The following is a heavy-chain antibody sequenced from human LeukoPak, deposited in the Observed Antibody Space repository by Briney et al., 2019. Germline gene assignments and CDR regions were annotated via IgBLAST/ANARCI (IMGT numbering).Heavy chain of an antibody. V-gene: IGHV1-69*06. CDR1: GGTFSSYA. Sequence: GSSVKVSCKASGGTFSSYAISWVRRAPGQGLEWMGGIIPIFGTANYAQKFQGRVTITADKSTSTAYMELSSLRSEDTAVYYCASKYCSSTSCYELSNWFDPWGQGTLVTVSS. CDR2: IIPIFGTA. CDR3: ASKYCSSTSCYELSNWFDP. D-gene: IGHD2-2*01. J-gene: IGHJ5*02.